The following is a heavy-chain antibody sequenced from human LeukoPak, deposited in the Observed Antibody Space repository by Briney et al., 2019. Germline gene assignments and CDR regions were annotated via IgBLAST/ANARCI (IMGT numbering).Heavy chain of an antibody. V-gene: IGHV4-4*07. J-gene: IGHJ4*02. D-gene: IGHD2-2*01. CDR3: ARAALRYCSSTSCLGYFDY. Sequence: KTSETLSLTCTVPGGSISSYYWSWIRQPAGKGLEWIGRIYTSGSTNYNPSLKSRVTMSVDTSKNQFSLKLSSVTAADTAVYYCARAALRYCSSTSCLGYFDYWGQGTLVTVSS. CDR2: IYTSGST. CDR1: GGSISSYY.